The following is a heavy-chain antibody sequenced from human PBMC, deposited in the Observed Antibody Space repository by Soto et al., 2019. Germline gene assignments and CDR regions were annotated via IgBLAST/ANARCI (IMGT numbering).Heavy chain of an antibody. V-gene: IGHV3-30-3*01. Sequence: QVQLVESGGGVVQPGRSLTIFCTASGFTFKHNAMHWIRQAPAKGLEWVADISFDGSTKNYADSVKGRFTISRDNSKNTLSLQMRALKGEDTDTYYGAREGIAESGPNFYDFWGQGTLVAVSS. CDR2: ISFDGSTK. J-gene: IGHJ4*02. D-gene: IGHD6-13*01. CDR1: GFTFKHNA. CDR3: AREGIAESGPNFYDF.